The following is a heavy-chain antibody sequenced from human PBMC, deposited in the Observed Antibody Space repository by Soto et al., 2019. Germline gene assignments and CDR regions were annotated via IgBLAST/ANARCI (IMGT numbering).Heavy chain of an antibody. CDR2: ISTSGSTI. CDR3: ARENCDY. Sequence: PGGSLRLSCAASGFTFNFYEMNWVRQAPGRGLEWVSYISTSGSTIYYADSVKGRFTISRDNAKNSLYLQMNSLRAEDMAVYFCARENCDYWGQGALVTVSS. D-gene: IGHD1-1*01. CDR1: GFTFNFYE. V-gene: IGHV3-48*03. J-gene: IGHJ4*02.